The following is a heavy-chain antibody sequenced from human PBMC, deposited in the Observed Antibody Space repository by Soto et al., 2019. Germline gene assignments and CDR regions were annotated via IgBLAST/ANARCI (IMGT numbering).Heavy chain of an antibody. CDR1: GFTFSSYA. Sequence: QVQLVESGGGVVQPGRSLRLSCAASGFTFSSYAMHWVRQAPGKGLEWVAVISYDGSNKYYADSVKGRFTISRDNSKNTLYLQMNSLRAEDTAVYYCARGVGGAYCGGDFYFYGMDVWGQGTTVTVSS. D-gene: IGHD2-21*01. CDR2: ISYDGSNK. V-gene: IGHV3-30-3*01. J-gene: IGHJ6*02. CDR3: ARGVGGAYCGGDFYFYGMDV.